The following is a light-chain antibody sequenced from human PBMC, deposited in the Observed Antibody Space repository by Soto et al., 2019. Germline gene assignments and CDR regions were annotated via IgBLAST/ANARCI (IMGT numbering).Light chain of an antibody. CDR2: DAY. V-gene: IGKV3-11*01. CDR1: QSFRGL. CDR3: QQRHMWPLT. Sequence: EVVLTQSPVTLSLSPGERATLSCRASQSFRGLLAWYQQKPGQAPRLLIYDAYNRATGIPPRFSGSGSGPDFTLTISSLEPEDSAVYYCQQRHMWPLTFGQGTRLEIK. J-gene: IGKJ5*01.